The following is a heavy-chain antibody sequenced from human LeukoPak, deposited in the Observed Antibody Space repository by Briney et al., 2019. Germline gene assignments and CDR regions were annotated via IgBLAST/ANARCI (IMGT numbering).Heavy chain of an antibody. Sequence: GGSLRLSCAASGFTFSNYAMSWVRQAPGKGPEWVSGISGSGGSTYYAGSVKGRFTISRDNSKNTLYLQMNSLRAEDTAVYYCAKGSSSYYFAFDIWGQGTMVTVSS. D-gene: IGHD6-13*01. CDR2: ISGSGGST. CDR1: GFTFSNYA. J-gene: IGHJ3*02. V-gene: IGHV3-23*01. CDR3: AKGSSSYYFAFDI.